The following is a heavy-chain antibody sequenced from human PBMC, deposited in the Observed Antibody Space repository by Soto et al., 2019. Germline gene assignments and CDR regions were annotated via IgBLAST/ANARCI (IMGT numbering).Heavy chain of an antibody. CDR1: GDSVSINSAA. J-gene: IGHJ6*02. V-gene: IGHV6-1*01. CDR3: AREERKGSSGDYGMDV. Sequence: SQTLSLTCAISGDSVSINSAAWNVIRQSPSRGLEWLGRTYYRSKWYNDYAVSVKSRITINPDTSKNQFSLQLNSVTPEDAAVYYCAREERKGSSGDYGMDVWGQGTTVTVSS. CDR2: TYYRSKWYN. D-gene: IGHD6-6*01.